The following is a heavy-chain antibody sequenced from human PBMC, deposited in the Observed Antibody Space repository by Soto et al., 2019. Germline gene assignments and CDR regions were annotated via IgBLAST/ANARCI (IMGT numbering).Heavy chain of an antibody. V-gene: IGHV3-30*02. CDR2: MSYDGSDT. CDR3: TIVRVADSALDH. J-gene: IGHJ4*02. CDR1: GFMFSNNG. Sequence: GGSLRLSCVGSGFMFSNNGMHWVRQTPGKGLEWVAFMSYDGSDTFYADSVKGRFTISRDNSKNTLFLHMSNLRAEDTAMYYCTIVRVADSALDHWGQGTLVTVSS. D-gene: IGHD3-10*02.